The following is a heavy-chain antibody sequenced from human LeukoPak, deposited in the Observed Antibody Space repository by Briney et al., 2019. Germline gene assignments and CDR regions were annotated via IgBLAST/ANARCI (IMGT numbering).Heavy chain of an antibody. CDR2: ISGSGGST. CDR3: AKNRWYYDILTGSPVGAFDI. J-gene: IGHJ3*02. D-gene: IGHD3-9*01. V-gene: IGHV3-23*01. Sequence: GGSLTLSCAAAAFTFSSYTMSWVRQAPGKGLEWVSAISGSGGSTYYADSVKGRFTISRDNSKNTLYLQMNSLRAEDTALYYCAKNRWYYDILTGSPVGAFDIWGQGTMVTVSS. CDR1: AFTFSSYT.